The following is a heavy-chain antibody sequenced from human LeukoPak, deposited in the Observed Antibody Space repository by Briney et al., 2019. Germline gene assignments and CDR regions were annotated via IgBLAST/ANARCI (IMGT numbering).Heavy chain of an antibody. CDR1: GFTVSSNY. CDR3: AREIAYSSGWYYFDY. D-gene: IGHD6-19*01. V-gene: IGHV3-53*01. Sequence: PGGSLRLSCAASGFTVSSNYMSWVRQAPGKGLEWVSVIYSGGSTYYADSVKGRFTISRDNSKSTLYLQMNSLRAEDTAVYYCAREIAYSSGWYYFDYWGQGTLVTVSS. CDR2: IYSGGST. J-gene: IGHJ4*02.